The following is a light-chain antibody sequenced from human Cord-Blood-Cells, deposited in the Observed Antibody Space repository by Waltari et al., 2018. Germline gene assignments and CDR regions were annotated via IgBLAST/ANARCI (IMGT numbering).Light chain of an antibody. Sequence: QSALTQPRSVSGSPGQSVTISCTGTSSDVGGYNYVSWYQQHPGKAPKRMMYDVSKRPSGVPDRFSGSKSGKPASLTISGLQAEDEADYYCGSYAGSYTWVFGGGTKLTVL. J-gene: IGLJ3*02. CDR3: GSYAGSYTWV. CDR1: SSDVGGYNY. V-gene: IGLV2-11*01. CDR2: DVS.